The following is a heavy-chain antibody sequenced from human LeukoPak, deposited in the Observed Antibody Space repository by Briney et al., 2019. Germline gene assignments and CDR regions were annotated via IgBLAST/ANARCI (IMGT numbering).Heavy chain of an antibody. V-gene: IGHV3-23*01. CDR1: GFTFSSYA. D-gene: IGHD3-10*01. CDR2: VSGSGGST. Sequence: GGSLRLSCAASGFTFSSYAMSWVRQAPGKGLEWVSAVSGSGGSTYYADSVKGRFTISRDNSKNTLYLQMNSLRAEDTAVYYCAKSESGSYSGDFDYWGQGTLVTVSS. J-gene: IGHJ4*02. CDR3: AKSESGSYSGDFDY.